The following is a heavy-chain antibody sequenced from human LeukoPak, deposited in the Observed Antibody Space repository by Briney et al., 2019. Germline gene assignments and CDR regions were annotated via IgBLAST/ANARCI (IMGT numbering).Heavy chain of an antibody. J-gene: IGHJ6*02. CDR3: ARGGVVVVAATPRYGMDV. Sequence: GASVKVSCKASGYTFSSHDINWVRQATGQGLEWMGWMNPNSGHTTYAQKFQGRVTMTRNTSTSTVYMELSSLRSEDTAVYYCARGGVVVVAATPRYGMDVWGQGTTVTVSS. CDR1: GYTFSSHD. D-gene: IGHD2-15*01. CDR2: MNPNSGHT. V-gene: IGHV1-8*01.